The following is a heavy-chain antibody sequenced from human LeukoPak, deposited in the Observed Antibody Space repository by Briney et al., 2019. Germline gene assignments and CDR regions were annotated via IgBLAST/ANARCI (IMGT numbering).Heavy chain of an antibody. V-gene: IGHV1-18*01. Sequence: GASVKVSYKASGYTFTSYGISWVRQAPGQGLEWMGWISAYNGNTNYAQKLQGRVTVTTDTSTSTAYMELRSLRSDDTAVYYCARDGRNWDPSIELDYWGQGTLVTVSS. CDR1: GYTFTSYG. D-gene: IGHD7-27*01. J-gene: IGHJ4*02. CDR3: ARDGRNWDPSIELDY. CDR2: ISAYNGNT.